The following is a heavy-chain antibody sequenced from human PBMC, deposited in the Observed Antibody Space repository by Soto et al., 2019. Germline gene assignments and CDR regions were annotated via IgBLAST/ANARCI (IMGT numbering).Heavy chain of an antibody. CDR3: ARDRRHSSGLLDN. J-gene: IGHJ4*02. D-gene: IGHD3-22*01. CDR2: IIPVFGTA. V-gene: IGHV1-69*01. CDR1: RVAFSKFI. Sequence: QAQLEQSGGEVKKPGSSVKVSCKASRVAFSKFIVTWVRQAPGLGLEWVGGIIPVFGTANYAQKFQGRVTITADESTSTSYMEVNNLRSEDTAVYYCARDRRHSSGLLDNWGQGTLVTVSS.